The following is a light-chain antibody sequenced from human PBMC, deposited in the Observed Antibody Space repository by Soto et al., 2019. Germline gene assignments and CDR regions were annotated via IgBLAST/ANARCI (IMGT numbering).Light chain of an antibody. J-gene: IGKJ3*01. Sequence: IVLTQSPGTLSLSPGERATLYCRASQSVGSNYLAWYQQKPGQAPRVLIYGASSRATGIPDRFSGSGSGADFTLTISRLEPEDFAVYYCQQYNNSPFPFGPGTKVDIX. V-gene: IGKV3-20*01. CDR3: QQYNNSPFP. CDR1: QSVGSNY. CDR2: GAS.